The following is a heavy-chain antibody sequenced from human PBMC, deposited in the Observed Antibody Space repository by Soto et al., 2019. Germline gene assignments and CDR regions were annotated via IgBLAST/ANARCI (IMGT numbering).Heavy chain of an antibody. J-gene: IGHJ3*02. Sequence: GGSLRLSCAASGFTFSSYSMNWVRQAPGKGLEWVSYISSSSSTIYYADSVKGRFTISRDNAKNSLYLQMNSLRAEDTAVYYCARDPGLSRKDAFDIWGQGTMVTVSS. V-gene: IGHV3-48*01. CDR2: ISSSSSTI. CDR1: GFTFSSYS. D-gene: IGHD3-16*01. CDR3: ARDPGLSRKDAFDI.